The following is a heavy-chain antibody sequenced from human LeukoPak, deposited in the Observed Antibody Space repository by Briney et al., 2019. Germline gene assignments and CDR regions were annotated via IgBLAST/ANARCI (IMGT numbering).Heavy chain of an antibody. CDR2: IYHSGST. CDR3: ARGPTYYYYDSKVAFDI. J-gene: IGHJ3*02. CDR1: GGSISSSNW. D-gene: IGHD3-22*01. V-gene: IGHV4-4*02. Sequence: PSETLSLTCAVSGGSISSSNWWSWVRQPPGKGLEWIGEIYHSGSTNYNPSLKSRVTISVDTSKNQFSLKLSSVTAADTAVYYCARGPTYYYYDSKVAFDIWGQGTMVTVSS.